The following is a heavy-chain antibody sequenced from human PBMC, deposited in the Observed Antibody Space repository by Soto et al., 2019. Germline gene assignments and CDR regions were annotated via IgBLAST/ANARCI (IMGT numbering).Heavy chain of an antibody. J-gene: IGHJ6*02. CDR1: GYTFTSYY. Sequence: ASVKVSCKASGYTFTSYYMHWVRQAPGQGLEWMGIINPSGGSTSYAQKFQDRVTMTRDTSTSTVYMDLSSLRSEDTAVYYCAASPSFWQNYYYGAMDAWGQGTTVTVSS. V-gene: IGHV1-46*01. CDR2: INPSGGST. CDR3: AASPSFWQNYYYGAMDA.